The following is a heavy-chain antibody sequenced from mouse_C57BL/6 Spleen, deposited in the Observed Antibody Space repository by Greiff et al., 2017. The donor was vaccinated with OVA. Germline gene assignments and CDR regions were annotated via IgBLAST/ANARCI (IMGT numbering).Heavy chain of an antibody. V-gene: IGHV3-8*01. Sequence: EVKLEESGPGLAKPSQTLSLTCSVTGYSITSDYWNWIRQFPGNKLEYMGYISYSGSTYYNPSLKSRISITRDTSKNQYYLQLTSVTTEDTATYYCARSSSGYYFDYGGKGTTLTVSS. CDR2: ISYSGST. J-gene: IGHJ2*01. D-gene: IGHD3-2*02. CDR3: ARSSSGYYFDY. CDR1: GYSITSDY.